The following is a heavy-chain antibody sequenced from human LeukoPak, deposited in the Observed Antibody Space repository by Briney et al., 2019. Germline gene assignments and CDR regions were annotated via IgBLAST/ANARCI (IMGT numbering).Heavy chain of an antibody. V-gene: IGHV4-59*01. J-gene: IGHJ1*01. CDR2: IYYSGNT. Sequence: SETLSLTCTVSGGSISSYYWSWIRQPPGKGLEWIGYIYYSGNTNYNPFLKSRVTISVDTSKKQFSLKLTSVTAAHTAVYYCARGETYYYDSSGSEYFQHWGQGTLVTVSS. D-gene: IGHD3-22*01. CDR1: GGSISSYY. CDR3: ARGETYYYDSSGSEYFQH.